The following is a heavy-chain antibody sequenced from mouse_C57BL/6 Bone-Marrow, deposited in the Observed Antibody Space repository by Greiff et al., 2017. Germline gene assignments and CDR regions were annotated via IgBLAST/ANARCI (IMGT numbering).Heavy chain of an antibody. D-gene: IGHD1-1*02. V-gene: IGHV2-5*01. CDR2: IWRGGST. CDR3: AIRGEWYYFDY. Sequence: VKLMESGPGLVQPSQSLSITCTVSGFSLTSYGVHWVRQSPGKGLEWLGVIWRGGSTDYNAAFMSRLSITKDNSKSQVFFKMNSLHADDTAIYYCAIRGEWYYFDYWGQGTTLTVSS. CDR1: GFSLTSYG. J-gene: IGHJ2*01.